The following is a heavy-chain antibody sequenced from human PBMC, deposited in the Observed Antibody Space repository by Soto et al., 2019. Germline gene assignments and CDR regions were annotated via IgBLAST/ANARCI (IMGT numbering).Heavy chain of an antibody. J-gene: IGHJ4*02. V-gene: IGHV1-69*01. D-gene: IGHD3-3*01. CDR2: IIPSFGTT. Sequence: QVQLVQSGAEVKEPGSAVKVSCKAPADSFSSYGISWVRQAPGQGLEWMGGIIPSFGTTNYAEKFQGRFTITADESTNTAYMELSSLRSEYTALYYCARVFPDGWVEPGVVRGYLDTWGRGTLVTVSS. CDR3: ARVFPDGWVEPGVVRGYLDT. CDR1: ADSFSSYG.